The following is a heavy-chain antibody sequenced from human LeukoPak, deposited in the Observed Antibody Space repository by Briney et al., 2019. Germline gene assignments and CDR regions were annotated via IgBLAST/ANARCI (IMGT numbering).Heavy chain of an antibody. CDR3: ARVGARVAGFDP. D-gene: IGHD6-19*01. CDR1: GFTFSSYS. J-gene: IGHJ5*02. V-gene: IGHV3-21*01. Sequence: KSGGSLRLSCAASGFTFSSYSMNWVRQAPGKGLEWVSSISSSSSYIYYADSVKGRFTISRDNAKNSLYLQMNSLRAEDTAVYYCARVGARVAGFDPWGQGTLVTVSS. CDR2: ISSSSSYI.